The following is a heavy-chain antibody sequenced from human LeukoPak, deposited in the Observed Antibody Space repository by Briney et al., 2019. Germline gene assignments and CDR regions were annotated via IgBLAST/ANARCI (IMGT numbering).Heavy chain of an antibody. CDR3: ARNNGMDV. Sequence: PGGSLRLSCAASGFTFSSYSMNWVRQAPGKGLEWVSYISSSSTIYYADSVKGRLTISKDNAKNSLYLQMNSLRAEDTALYHCARNNGMDVWGQGTTVIVSS. J-gene: IGHJ6*02. CDR2: ISSSSTI. V-gene: IGHV3-48*04. CDR1: GFTFSSYS.